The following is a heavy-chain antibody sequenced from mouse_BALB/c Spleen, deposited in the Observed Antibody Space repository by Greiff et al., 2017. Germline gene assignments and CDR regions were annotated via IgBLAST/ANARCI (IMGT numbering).Heavy chain of an antibody. D-gene: IGHD2-13*01. Sequence: EVHLVESGPDLVKPSQSLSLTCTVTGYSITSGYSWHWIWQFPGNKLEWMGYIHYSGSTNYNPSLKSRISITRDTSKNQFFLQLNSVTTEDTATYYCARDYDYWGQGTTLTVSS. CDR2: IHYSGST. J-gene: IGHJ2*01. CDR3: ARDYDY. CDR1: GYSITSGYS. V-gene: IGHV3-1*02.